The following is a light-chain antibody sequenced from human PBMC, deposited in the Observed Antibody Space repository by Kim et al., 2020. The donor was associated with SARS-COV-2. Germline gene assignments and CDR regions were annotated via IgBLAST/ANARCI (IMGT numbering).Light chain of an antibody. V-gene: IGKV3-15*01. CDR2: GAS. CDR1: QSVSSN. CDR3: QQYNNWPRT. J-gene: IGKJ4*01. Sequence: VPPGERASLSCRARQSVSSNLDWDRQKPGQAPRLLIYGASTRATDIPARFSGSGSGTEFTLTISSLQSEEFAVYYCQQYNNWPRTLGGGTKVEIK.